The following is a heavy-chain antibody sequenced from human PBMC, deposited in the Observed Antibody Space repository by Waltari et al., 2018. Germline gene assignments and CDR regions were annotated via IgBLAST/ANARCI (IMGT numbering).Heavy chain of an antibody. CDR1: GGTFSSCA. CDR3: ARGTYYDSSGYYYGHYYGMDV. D-gene: IGHD3-22*01. Sequence: QVQLVQSGAEVKQPGSSVKVSCKASGGTFSSCAISWVRPAPGQGLEWMGGIIPIFGTANYAQKFQGSVTITADESTSTAYMELSSLRSEDTAVYYCARGTYYDSSGYYYGHYYGMDVWGQGTTVTVSS. V-gene: IGHV1-69*12. J-gene: IGHJ6*02. CDR2: IIPIFGTA.